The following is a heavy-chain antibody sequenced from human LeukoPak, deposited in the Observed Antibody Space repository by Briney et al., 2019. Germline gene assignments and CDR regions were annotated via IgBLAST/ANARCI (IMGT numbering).Heavy chain of an antibody. CDR2: LNSDGSNT. Sequence: GGSLRLSCAASGFTFRSYWMHWVRQAPGKGLVWVSRLNSDGSNTSYADSVKGRFTISRDNAKKTLYLQMNGLRVEDSAVYYCVRGITIFGVLRSPWFDPWGQGTLVTVSS. J-gene: IGHJ5*02. CDR1: GFTFRSYW. V-gene: IGHV3-74*01. D-gene: IGHD3-3*01. CDR3: VRGITIFGVLRSPWFDP.